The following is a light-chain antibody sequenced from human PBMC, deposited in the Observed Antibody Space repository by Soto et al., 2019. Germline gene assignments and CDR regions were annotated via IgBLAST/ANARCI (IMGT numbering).Light chain of an antibody. V-gene: IGLV2-14*04. Sequence: IICTGNSSGVGGYNYVSWYQQHPGKAPKLMIYDVSNRPSGVSNRFSGSKSGNTASLTISGLQAEDEADYYCSSYTSSSTLYVFGTGTKVTVL. CDR3: SSYTSSSTLYV. J-gene: IGLJ1*01. CDR1: SSGVGGYNY. CDR2: DVS.